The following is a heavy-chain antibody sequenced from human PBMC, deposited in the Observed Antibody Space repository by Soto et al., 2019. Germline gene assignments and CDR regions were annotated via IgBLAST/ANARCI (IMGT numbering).Heavy chain of an antibody. CDR1: GGSISSGGYY. V-gene: IGHV4-31*03. CDR2: IYYSGST. J-gene: IGHJ4*02. CDR3: ARGGRDGYNTLGY. Sequence: TSETLSLTCTVSGGSISSGGYYWSWIRQHPGKGLEWIGYIYYSGSTYYNPSLKSRVTISVDTSKNQFSLKLSSVTAADTAVYYCARGGRDGYNTLGYWGQGTLVTVSS. D-gene: IGHD2-21*01.